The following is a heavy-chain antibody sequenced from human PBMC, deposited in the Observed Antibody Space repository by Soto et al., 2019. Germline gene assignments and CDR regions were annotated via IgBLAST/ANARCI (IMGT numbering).Heavy chain of an antibody. CDR2: INPNSGGT. D-gene: IGHD3-22*01. CDR3: ARDWSNLYYYDSSGPHRKTDAFDI. Sequence: GASVKVSCKASGYTFTGYYMHWVRQAPGQGLEWMGWINPNSGGTNYAQKFQGRVTMTRDTSISTAYMELSRLSSDDTAVYYCARDWSNLYYYDSSGPHRKTDAFDIWGPGTMVTVSS. CDR1: GYTFTGYY. J-gene: IGHJ3*02. V-gene: IGHV1-2*02.